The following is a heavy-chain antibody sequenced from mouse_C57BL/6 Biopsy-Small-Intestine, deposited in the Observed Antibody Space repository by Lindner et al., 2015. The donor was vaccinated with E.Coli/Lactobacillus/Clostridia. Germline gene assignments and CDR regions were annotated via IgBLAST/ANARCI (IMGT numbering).Heavy chain of an antibody. CDR3: AREGFSSAKNFDY. CDR2: MYTHADSP. CDR1: GYTFTTYY. Sequence: SVKVSCKTSGYTFTTYYIHWVRQAPGQGLEWMGIMYTHADSPRYEERFQGRLTVTMDTSTSTIYMELSSLRPEDTAIYYCAREGFSSAKNFDYWGQGTLVTVSS. D-gene: IGHD1-2*01. J-gene: IGHJ4*01. V-gene: IGHV1-64*01.